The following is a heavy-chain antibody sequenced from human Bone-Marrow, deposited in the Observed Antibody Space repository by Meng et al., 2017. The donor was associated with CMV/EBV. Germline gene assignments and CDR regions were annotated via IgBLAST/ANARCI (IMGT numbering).Heavy chain of an antibody. D-gene: IGHD3-3*01. CDR3: AREFLPTYYDFWSGYRAFDI. J-gene: IGHJ3*02. CDR2: IKQDGSEK. V-gene: IGHV3-7*01. CDR1: GFTFSSYW. Sequence: GGSLRLSCAASGFTFSSYWMSWVRQAPGKGLEWVANIKQDGSEKYYVDSVKGRFTISRDNAKNSLYLQMNSLRAEDTAVYYCAREFLPTYYDFWSGYRAFDIWGQGPMVPSPQ.